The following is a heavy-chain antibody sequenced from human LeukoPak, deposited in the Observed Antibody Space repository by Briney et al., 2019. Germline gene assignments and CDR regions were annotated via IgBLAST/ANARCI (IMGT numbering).Heavy chain of an antibody. CDR1: GYTFISYY. CDR2: INPSDGRT. D-gene: IGHD6-13*01. Sequence: ASVKVSCKASGYTFISYYMHWVRQAPGQGLEWMGIINPSDGRTSYAQKFQGRVSMTRDTSTSTVYMELSSLRSEDTAVYYCARVEGYSSKSGREDVWGKGTTVTVSS. V-gene: IGHV1-46*01. J-gene: IGHJ6*04. CDR3: ARVEGYSSKSGREDV.